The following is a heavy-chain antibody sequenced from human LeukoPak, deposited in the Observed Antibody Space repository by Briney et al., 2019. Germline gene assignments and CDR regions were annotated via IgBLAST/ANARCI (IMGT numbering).Heavy chain of an antibody. V-gene: IGHV3-21*01. Sequence: GGSLRLSCAASGFTFSSYSMNWVRQAPGKGLEWVSSISSSSSYIYYADSVKGRFTISRDNAKNSLYLQMSSLRAEDTAVYYCARDQGPGAPSGMDVWGKGTTVTVSS. CDR1: GFTFSSYS. D-gene: IGHD7-27*01. CDR3: ARDQGPGAPSGMDV. J-gene: IGHJ6*04. CDR2: ISSSSSYI.